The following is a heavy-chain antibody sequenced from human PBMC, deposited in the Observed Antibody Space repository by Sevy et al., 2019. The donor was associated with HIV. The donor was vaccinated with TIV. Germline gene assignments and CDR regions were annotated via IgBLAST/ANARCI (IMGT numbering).Heavy chain of an antibody. V-gene: IGHV3-30-3*01. CDR1: GFTFSSYA. J-gene: IGHJ5*02. CDR3: AREQRGVQDWFDP. D-gene: IGHD3-10*01. Sequence: GGSLRLSCAASGFTFSSYAMHWVRQAPGKGLKWVAVISYDGSNKYYADSVKGRFTISRDNSKNTLYLQMNSLRAEDTAVYYCAREQRGVQDWFDPWGQRTLVTVSS. CDR2: ISYDGSNK.